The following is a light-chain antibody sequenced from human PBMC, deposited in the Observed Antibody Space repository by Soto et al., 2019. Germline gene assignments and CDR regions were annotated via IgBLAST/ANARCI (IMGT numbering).Light chain of an antibody. CDR2: DAS. Sequence: EIVLTQSPAILSLSPGERATLSCRASQSVGTYLDWYQQKLGQAPRLLIYDASNRATGTPARFSGSRSGTDFTLTISSLEPEDFAVYYCQQRVNWLTFGGGTKVEL. V-gene: IGKV3-11*01. CDR3: QQRVNWLT. J-gene: IGKJ4*01. CDR1: QSVGTY.